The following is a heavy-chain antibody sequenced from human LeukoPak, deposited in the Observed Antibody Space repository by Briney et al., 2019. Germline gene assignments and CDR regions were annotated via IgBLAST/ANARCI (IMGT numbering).Heavy chain of an antibody. CDR2: ISTSSNRI. CDR3: ARVSAPGTSGWYFGY. J-gene: IGHJ4*02. CDR1: GFTFSSYG. D-gene: IGHD6-19*01. V-gene: IGHV3-48*02. Sequence: PGGSLRLSCAASGFTFSSYGMNWVRQPPGRGLGWVSYISTSSNRIDYADSVKGRFTMSRDNAKNLLYLQMNSLRDEDTAMYYCARVSAPGTSGWYFGYWGQGTLVTVSS.